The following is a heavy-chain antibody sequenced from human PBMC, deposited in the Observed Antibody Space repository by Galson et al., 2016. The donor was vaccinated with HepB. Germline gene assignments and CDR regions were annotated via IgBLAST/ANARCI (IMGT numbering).Heavy chain of an antibody. Sequence: ETLSLTCTVSGVSISSSYWSWIRQPPGKGQEWAGYIYYTGSNYYNPSLKSRVTISVDTSKNQFSLKLTSVFVADTAVYYCARIQGPKGNWFDPWGQGTLVTVSS. V-gene: IGHV4-59*01. J-gene: IGHJ5*02. CDR1: GVSISSSY. CDR3: ARIQGPKGNWFDP. CDR2: IYYTGSN.